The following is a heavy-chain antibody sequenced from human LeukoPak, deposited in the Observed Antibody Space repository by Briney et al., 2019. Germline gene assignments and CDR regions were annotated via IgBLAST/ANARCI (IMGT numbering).Heavy chain of an antibody. V-gene: IGHV4-59*08. CDR1: GGSISSYY. CDR3: ARCGGDCYSDGFDI. D-gene: IGHD2-21*02. J-gene: IGHJ3*02. Sequence: SETLSLTCTVSGGSISSYYWSWIRQPPGKGLEWIGYVYHTGSTNHNPSLKSRVTISVDTSKKQFSLKLSSVTAADTAVYYCARCGGDCYSDGFDIWGQGTMVTVSS. CDR2: VYHTGST.